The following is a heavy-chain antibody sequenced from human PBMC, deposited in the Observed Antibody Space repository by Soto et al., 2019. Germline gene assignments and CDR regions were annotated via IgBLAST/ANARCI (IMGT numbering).Heavy chain of an antibody. J-gene: IGHJ4*02. CDR3: VRDLGYCSGGTCYAVLDY. D-gene: IGHD2-15*01. V-gene: IGHV3-7*01. Sequence: ESGGGLVQPGGSLRLSCAASGFTFSSNWMNWVRQAPGKGLEWVATIKQDGSEKYYVDSVKGRFTISRDSAKNSLYLQMNSLRAEDTAVYYCVRDLGYCSGGTCYAVLDYWGQGTLVTVSS. CDR1: GFTFSSNW. CDR2: IKQDGSEK.